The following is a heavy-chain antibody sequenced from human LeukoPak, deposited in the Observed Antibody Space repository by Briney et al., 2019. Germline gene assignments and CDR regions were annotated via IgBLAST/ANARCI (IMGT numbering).Heavy chain of an antibody. CDR3: ARAHGQQHLIMGRVRRFFYFDY. Sequence: ASVKVSCKASGYTFTSYDINWVRQAPGQGLEWMGWMNPTSGNTGYAQKFQGRITLSRNSSISTAYMELRSLRSDDTALYFCARAHGQQHLIMGRVRRFFYFDYWGQGSLVTVSS. CDR1: GYTFTSYD. D-gene: IGHD6-13*01. CDR2: MNPTSGNT. V-gene: IGHV1-8*03. J-gene: IGHJ4*02.